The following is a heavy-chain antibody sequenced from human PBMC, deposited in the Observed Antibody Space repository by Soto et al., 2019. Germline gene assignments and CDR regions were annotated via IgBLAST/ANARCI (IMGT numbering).Heavy chain of an antibody. D-gene: IGHD3-16*01. V-gene: IGHV1-69*01. CDR1: GGTFSSYS. CDR2: IIPIFGTA. Sequence: QVQLVQSGAEVKKPGSSVKVSCKASGGTFSSYSINWVRQAPGQGLEWMGGIIPIFGTANSAQKFQGRVTLTADESTSTAHMELNSLRNEDTAVYYCARPSQSWPGGWYFDLWGRGTLVTVPS. J-gene: IGHJ2*01. CDR3: ARPSQSWPGGWYFDL.